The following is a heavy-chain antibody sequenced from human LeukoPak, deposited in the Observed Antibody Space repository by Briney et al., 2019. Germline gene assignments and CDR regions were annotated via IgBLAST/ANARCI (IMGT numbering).Heavy chain of an antibody. J-gene: IGHJ4*02. D-gene: IGHD3-10*01. V-gene: IGHV1-2*02. CDR1: GYTFTGYY. Sequence: GASVKVSCKASGYTFTGYYMHWLRQAPGQGLEWMGWINPNSGGTNYAQKFQGRVTMTRDTSISTAYMELSRLRSDDTALYYCAVASYGSGSYYDPVDYWGQGTLVTVSS. CDR3: AVASYGSGSYYDPVDY. CDR2: INPNSGGT.